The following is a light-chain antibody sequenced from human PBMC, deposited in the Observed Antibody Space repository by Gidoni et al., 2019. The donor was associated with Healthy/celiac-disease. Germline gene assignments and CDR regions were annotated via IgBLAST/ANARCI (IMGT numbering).Light chain of an antibody. Sequence: EIVLTQSPGTLSLSPGERATLSCRASQSVSSSYLAWYQQKPRQAPRPLIYGASSRATCIPDSFSGSGAGRDFTLTIRSLEPVDCAVYSCQQYGSSPRTFXXXTKVEIK. CDR3: QQYGSSPRT. J-gene: IGKJ1*01. V-gene: IGKV3-20*01. CDR1: QSVSSSY. CDR2: GAS.